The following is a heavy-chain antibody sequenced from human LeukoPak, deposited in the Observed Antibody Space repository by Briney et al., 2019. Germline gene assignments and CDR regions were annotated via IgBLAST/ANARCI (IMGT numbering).Heavy chain of an antibody. Sequence: PGGSLRLSCAASGFTFNSYAMSWVRQAPGKGLEWVSTISGGDNNTYYADSEKGRSTISRDNSKNTVYLQVNSLRADDTAVYYCAKSPYDHWGQGTLVTVSS. J-gene: IGHJ4*02. V-gene: IGHV3-23*01. CDR2: ISGGDNNT. CDR1: GFTFNSYA. CDR3: AKSPYDH.